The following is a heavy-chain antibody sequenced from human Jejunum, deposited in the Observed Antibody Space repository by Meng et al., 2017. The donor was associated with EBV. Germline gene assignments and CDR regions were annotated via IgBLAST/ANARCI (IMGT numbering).Heavy chain of an antibody. J-gene: IGHJ4*02. CDR2: VNPNSGVT. CDR3: ARPISGYTYYFDY. V-gene: IGHV1-2*06. Sequence: QGQLVQSGTEVKESGASVKVSCKASGYTLPDYYLHWVRQAPGQGLEWMGRVNPNSGVTNYAEKFQGRVTMTRDTSISTSYMEVSRLTSDDTAVYYCARPISGYTYYFDYWGQGTLVTVSS. D-gene: IGHD5-18*01. CDR1: GYTLPDYY.